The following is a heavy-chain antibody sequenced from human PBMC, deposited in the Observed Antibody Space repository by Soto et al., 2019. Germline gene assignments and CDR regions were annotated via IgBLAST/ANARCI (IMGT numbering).Heavy chain of an antibody. J-gene: IGHJ4*02. CDR2: VYCDDDK. D-gene: IGHD2-15*01. CDR3: AYRIYGSWLAAGYFEY. Sequence: SVPTLVHPTQILTLTCTFSGFSVGTSGGGVGWIRQPPAKALEWLAVVYCDDDKRYSPSLKSRLTITKDTSKNQVVLTMTNMYAVDTATYVCAYRIYGSWLAAGYFEYRGPGNLVTVSS. CDR1: GFSVGTSGGG. V-gene: IGHV2-5*02.